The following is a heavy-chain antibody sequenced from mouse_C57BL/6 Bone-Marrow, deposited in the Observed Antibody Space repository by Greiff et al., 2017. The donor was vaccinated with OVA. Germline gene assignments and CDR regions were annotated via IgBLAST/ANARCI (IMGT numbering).Heavy chain of an antibody. CDR3: TREGSVVATNYYAMDY. J-gene: IGHJ4*01. Sequence: LQQSGAGLVKPGGSLKLSCAASGFTLSSYAMSWVRQTPEKRLEWVAYISSGGDYIYYADTVKGRFTISRDNARNTLYLQMSSLKSEDTAMYYCTREGSVVATNYYAMDYWGQGTSVTVSS. D-gene: IGHD1-1*01. CDR1: GFTLSSYA. CDR2: ISSGGDYI. V-gene: IGHV5-9-1*02.